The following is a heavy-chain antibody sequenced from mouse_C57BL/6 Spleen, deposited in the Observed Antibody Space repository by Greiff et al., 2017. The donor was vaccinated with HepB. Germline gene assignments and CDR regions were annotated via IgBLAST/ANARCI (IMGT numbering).Heavy chain of an antibody. D-gene: IGHD1-1*01. CDR3: AREKGSYYGSYWYFDV. J-gene: IGHJ1*03. CDR1: GISITTGNYR. Sequence: VQLKESGPGLVKPSQTVFLTCTVTGISITTGNYRWSWIRQFPGNKLEWIGYIYYSGTITYNPSLTSRTTITRDTPKNQFFLEMNSLTAEDTATYYCAREKGSYYGSYWYFDVWGTGTTVTVSS. CDR2: IYYSGTI. V-gene: IGHV3-5*01.